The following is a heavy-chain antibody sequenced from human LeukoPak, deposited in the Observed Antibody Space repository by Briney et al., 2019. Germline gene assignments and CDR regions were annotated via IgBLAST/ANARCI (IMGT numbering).Heavy chain of an antibody. CDR2: INHSGST. CDR1: GGSISSSSYY. V-gene: IGHV4-39*07. Sequence: SETLSLTCTVSGGSISSSSYYWGWIRQPPGKGLEWIGEINHSGSTYYNPSLKSRVTISVDTSKNQFSLKLSSVTAADTAVYYCARAPVRNYYYYMDVWGKGTTVTVSS. CDR3: ARAPVRNYYYYMDV. D-gene: IGHD6-6*01. J-gene: IGHJ6*03.